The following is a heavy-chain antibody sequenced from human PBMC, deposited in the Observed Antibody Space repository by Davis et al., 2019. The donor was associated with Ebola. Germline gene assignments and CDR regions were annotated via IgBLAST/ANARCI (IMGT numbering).Heavy chain of an antibody. CDR3: ARGGYTWNYVPSPIDN. J-gene: IGHJ4*02. D-gene: IGHD1-7*01. V-gene: IGHV1-18*01. Sequence: SVKVSCKTSGYTFPRCGITCVRQAPGQGLEWMGWISTDHGNSNYEQKFQGRGTMTTDTSTSTAYMELRSLRSDDTAVYYCARGGYTWNYVPSPIDNWGQGALVTVSS. CDR1: GYTFPRCG. CDR2: ISTDHGNS.